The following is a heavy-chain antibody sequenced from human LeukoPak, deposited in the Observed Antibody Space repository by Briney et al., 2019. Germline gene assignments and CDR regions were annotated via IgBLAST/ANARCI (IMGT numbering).Heavy chain of an antibody. V-gene: IGHV1-69*13. J-gene: IGHJ4*02. CDR1: GGTFSSYA. CDR3: ASPKPRRYFDRQMGTRFDY. D-gene: IGHD3-9*01. Sequence: ASVKVSCKASGGTFSSYAISWVRQAPGQGLEWMGGIIPIFGTANYAQKLQGRVTITADESTSTAYMELSSLRSEDTAVYYCASPKPRRYFDRQMGTRFDYWGQGTLVPVSS. CDR2: IIPIFGTA.